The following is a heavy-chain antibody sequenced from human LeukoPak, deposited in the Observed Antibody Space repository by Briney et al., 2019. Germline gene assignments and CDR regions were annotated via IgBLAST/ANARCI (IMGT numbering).Heavy chain of an antibody. CDR3: AKGEAYDFWSGLFDY. V-gene: IGHV3-23*01. CDR1: GFTLSSYA. J-gene: IGHJ4*02. Sequence: VGSLRLSCAASGFTLSSYAMSWVRQAPGMGLEWVSAISGSGGSTYYADSVKGRFTISRDNSKDTLDLQMNSLRAEDTAVYYCAKGEAYDFWSGLFDYWGQGTLVTVSS. CDR2: ISGSGGST. D-gene: IGHD3-3*01.